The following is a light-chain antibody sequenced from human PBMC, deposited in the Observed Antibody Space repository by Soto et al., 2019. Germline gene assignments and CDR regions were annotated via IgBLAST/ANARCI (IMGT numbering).Light chain of an antibody. CDR3: QQYSTWPPWT. J-gene: IGKJ1*01. V-gene: IGKV3D-15*01. CDR2: GAS. Sequence: IVMTQSPATLSVSPGQRATLSCRASQSVSTNLAWYQQKPGQAPRLLIYGASTRATGIPARFSGSGSGTEFTVTISGLQSDDFAVYYCQQYSTWPPWTFGQGTRVDFK. CDR1: QSVSTN.